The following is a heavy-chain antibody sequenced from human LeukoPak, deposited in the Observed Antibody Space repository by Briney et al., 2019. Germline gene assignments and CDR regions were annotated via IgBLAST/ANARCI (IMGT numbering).Heavy chain of an antibody. CDR3: ARDIRRYGRFLEWLPPNPYYYGMDV. Sequence: ASVKVSCKASGYTFTGYYMHWVRQAPGQGLEWMGWINPNSGGTNYAQKFQGRVTMTRDTSISTAYMELSRLRSDDTAVYYCARDIRRYGRFLEWLPPNPYYYGMDVWGQGTTVTVSS. D-gene: IGHD3-3*01. V-gene: IGHV1-2*02. CDR2: INPNSGGT. J-gene: IGHJ6*02. CDR1: GYTFTGYY.